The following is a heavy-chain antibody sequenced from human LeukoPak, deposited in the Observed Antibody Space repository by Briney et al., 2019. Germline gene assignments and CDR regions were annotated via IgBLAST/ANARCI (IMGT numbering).Heavy chain of an antibody. CDR2: IYYSGST. CDR3: ARAVATIGWDAFDI. Sequence: PSETLSLTCTVSGGSISSYYWSWIRQPPGKGLEWIGYIYYSGSTNYNPSLKSRVTISVDTSKNQFSLKLSSVTAADTAVYYCARAVATIGWDAFDIWGQGTMVTVSS. V-gene: IGHV4-59*01. J-gene: IGHJ3*02. D-gene: IGHD5-12*01. CDR1: GGSISSYY.